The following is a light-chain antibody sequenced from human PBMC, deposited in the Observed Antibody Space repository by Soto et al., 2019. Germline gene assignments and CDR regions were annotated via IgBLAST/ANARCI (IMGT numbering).Light chain of an antibody. CDR2: RNN. Sequence: QSVLTQPPSAPGTPGQRVTISCSGSSSNFGSNYVYWYQQLPGTAPKLLIYRNNQRPSGVPDRFSGSKSGTSASLAISGLRSEDEADYYCAAWDDSLSVNYVFGTGTKVTVL. V-gene: IGLV1-47*01. J-gene: IGLJ1*01. CDR1: SSNFGSNY. CDR3: AAWDDSLSVNYV.